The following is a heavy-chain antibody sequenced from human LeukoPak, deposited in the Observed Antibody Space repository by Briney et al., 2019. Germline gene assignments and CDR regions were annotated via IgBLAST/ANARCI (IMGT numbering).Heavy chain of an antibody. CDR1: GYSLTNHY. V-gene: IGHV4-34*12. D-gene: IGHD6-13*01. CDR3: ARGPAAVRP. J-gene: IGHJ5*02. Sequence: PSETLSLTCAVYGYSLTNHYWIWIRQPPGKGLEWIGEILHTGSTNYNPSFKSRVTISVDTSKNQFFLNLTSVTAADTAVYYCARGPAAVRPWGQGTLVTVSS. CDR2: ILHTGST.